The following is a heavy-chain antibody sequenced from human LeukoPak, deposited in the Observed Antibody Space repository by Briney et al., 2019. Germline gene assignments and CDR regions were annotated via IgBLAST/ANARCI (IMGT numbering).Heavy chain of an antibody. CDR3: ARRYCSGTSCYVNDY. CDR1: GFTFSSYS. V-gene: IGHV3-21*01. J-gene: IGHJ4*02. D-gene: IGHD2-2*01. CDR2: ISSSSSYI. Sequence: GGSLRLSCAASGFTFSSYSMNWVRQAPGKGLEWVSSISSSSSYIYYADSVKGRFTISRDNAKNSLYLQMNSLRAEDTAVYYCARRYCSGTSCYVNDYWGQGTLVTVSS.